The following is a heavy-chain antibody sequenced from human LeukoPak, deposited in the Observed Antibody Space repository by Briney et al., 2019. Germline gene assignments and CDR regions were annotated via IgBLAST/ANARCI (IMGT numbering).Heavy chain of an antibody. CDR1: GFTFSSYS. Sequence: GGSPRLSCAASGFTFSSYSMNWVRQAPGKGLEWVSYISSSSSTIYYADSVKGRFTISRDNAKNSLYLQMNSLRAEDTAVYYCARDEASYYLGGNFDYWGQGTLVTVSS. CDR2: ISSSSSTI. J-gene: IGHJ4*02. CDR3: ARDEASYYLGGNFDY. D-gene: IGHD3-16*01. V-gene: IGHV3-48*01.